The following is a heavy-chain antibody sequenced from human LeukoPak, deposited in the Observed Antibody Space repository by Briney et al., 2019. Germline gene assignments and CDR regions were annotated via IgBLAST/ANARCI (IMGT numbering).Heavy chain of an antibody. CDR1: GFTFSSYS. CDR2: ITGSGFTT. V-gene: IGHV3-23*01. Sequence: GSLRLSCAASGFTFSSYSMNWVRQAPGKGLEWVSSITGSGFTTYYADSMKGRFTISRDNSKNTLYLQMNSLRAEDTAVYFCAKESGPFGVDTTMVGYGMDVWGQGTTVTVS. D-gene: IGHD5-18*01. J-gene: IGHJ6*02. CDR3: AKESGPFGVDTTMVGYGMDV.